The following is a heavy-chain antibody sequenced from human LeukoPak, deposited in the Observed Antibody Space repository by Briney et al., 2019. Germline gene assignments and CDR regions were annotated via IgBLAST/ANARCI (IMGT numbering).Heavy chain of an antibody. CDR1: GFTFDDYA. CDR3: AKDARMVGGYFDY. V-gene: IGHV3-9*01. D-gene: IGHD1-26*01. CDR2: ISWNSGSI. J-gene: IGHJ4*02. Sequence: PGGSLRLSCAASGFTFDDYAMHWVRQAPGKGLEWVSGISWNSGSIGYADSVKGRFTISRDNAKNSLYLQMNSLRAEDTALYYCAKDARMVGGYFDYWGQGTLVTVSS.